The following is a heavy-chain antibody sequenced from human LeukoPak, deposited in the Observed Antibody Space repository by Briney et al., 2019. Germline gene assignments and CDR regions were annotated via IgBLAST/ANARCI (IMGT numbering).Heavy chain of an antibody. CDR2: ISSDSNTK. Sequence: PGGSLRLSCAASGFTFSSFSMNWVRQAPGKGLEWLSYISSDSNTKYYADSVKGRFTISRDNAKNSLYLQMNSLRDEDTAVYYCATPGGYGYYFDYWGQGTLVTVSS. CDR1: GFTFSSFS. D-gene: IGHD1-1*01. CDR3: ATPGGYGYYFDY. J-gene: IGHJ4*02. V-gene: IGHV3-48*02.